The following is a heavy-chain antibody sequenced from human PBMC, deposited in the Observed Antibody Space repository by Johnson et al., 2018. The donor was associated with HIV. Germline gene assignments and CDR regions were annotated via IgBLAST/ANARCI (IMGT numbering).Heavy chain of an antibody. CDR2: IKQDGSEK. V-gene: IGHV3-7*03. CDR1: GFTFSSYW. D-gene: IGHD1-26*01. CDR3: ARERGSGSYYSAFDI. Sequence: MMLVESGGGLVQPGGSLRLSCAASGFTFSSYWMSWVRQAPGKGLEWVANIKQDGSEKYYVDSVKGRFTISRDNAKNSLYLQMNSLRAEDTALYYCARERGSGSYYSAFDIWGQGTMVTVSS. J-gene: IGHJ3*02.